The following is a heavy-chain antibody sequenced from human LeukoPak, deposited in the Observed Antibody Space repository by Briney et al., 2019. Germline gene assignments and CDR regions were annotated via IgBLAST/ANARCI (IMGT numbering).Heavy chain of an antibody. J-gene: IGHJ4*02. CDR2: INHSGST. V-gene: IGHV4-34*01. CDR3: ARHSSIWYYFDY. D-gene: IGHD6-13*01. Sequence: PSETLSLTCAVYGGSFSGYYWSWIRQPPGKGLEWIGEINHSGSTNYNPSLKSRVTISVDTSKNQFSLKLSSVTAADTAVYYCARHSSIWYYFDYWGQGTLVTVSS. CDR1: GGSFSGYY.